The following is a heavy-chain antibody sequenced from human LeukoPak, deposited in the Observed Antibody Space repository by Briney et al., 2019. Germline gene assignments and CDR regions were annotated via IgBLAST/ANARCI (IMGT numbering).Heavy chain of an antibody. CDR3: ARLDLVFDI. V-gene: IGHV4-59*08. Sequence: SETLSLTCTVSGGSISSYYWSWIRQPPGKGLEWIGYIYYSGSTNYNPSLKSRVTISVDTSKNQFSLKLSSVTAADTAVYHCARLDLVFDIWGQGTMVTVSS. D-gene: IGHD3-16*01. CDR2: IYYSGST. J-gene: IGHJ3*02. CDR1: GGSISSYY.